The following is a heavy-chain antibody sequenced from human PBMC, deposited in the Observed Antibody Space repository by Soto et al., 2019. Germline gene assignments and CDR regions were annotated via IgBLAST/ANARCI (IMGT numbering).Heavy chain of an antibody. V-gene: IGHV4-39*01. D-gene: IGHD3-9*01. CDR1: GGSISSSSYY. J-gene: IGHJ5*02. Sequence: PSETLSLTCTVSGGSISSSSYYWGWIRQPPGKGLEWIGSIYYSGSTYYNPSLKSRVTISVDTSKNQFSLKLNSVTAADTAVYYCARHATWDILTGYDNWFDPWGQGTLVTVSS. CDR3: ARHATWDILTGYDNWFDP. CDR2: IYYSGST.